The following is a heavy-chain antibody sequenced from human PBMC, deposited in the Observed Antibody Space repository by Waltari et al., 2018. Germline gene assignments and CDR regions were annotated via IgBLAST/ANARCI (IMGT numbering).Heavy chain of an antibody. J-gene: IGHJ3*01. D-gene: IGHD2-21*02. CDR1: GFTISNNY. CDR3: AVVTTGKAFDL. V-gene: IGHV3-66*01. CDR2: IYSEGDT. Sequence: EVQLVESGGGLVQPGGSLRLSCVASGFTISNNYMTWVRQAPGQGLGWGSVIYSEGDTYYADSVKGRFSISRDISKNTVYLQLSSLRADDTAVYYCAVVTTGKAFDLWGQGTNGHRLF.